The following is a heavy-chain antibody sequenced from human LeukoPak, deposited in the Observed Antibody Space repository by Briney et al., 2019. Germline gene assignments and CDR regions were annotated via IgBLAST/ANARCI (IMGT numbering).Heavy chain of an antibody. D-gene: IGHD3-22*01. V-gene: IGHV5-51*01. J-gene: IGHJ4*02. Sequence: GASLQISCQGSGYIFSNYWIGWVRQLPGKGLEWMGDIYPGDSDTRYSPSFQGQVTISADKSITTAYLQWSSLKASDTAVYYCARKDRYGLSDSSSYYPYYFDYWGQGTLVTVSS. CDR2: IYPGDSDT. CDR1: GYIFSNYW. CDR3: ARKDRYGLSDSSSYYPYYFDY.